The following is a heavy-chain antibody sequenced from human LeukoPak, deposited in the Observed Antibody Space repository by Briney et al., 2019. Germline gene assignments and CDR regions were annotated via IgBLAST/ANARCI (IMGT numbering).Heavy chain of an antibody. V-gene: IGHV3-21*01. J-gene: IGHJ4*02. D-gene: IGHD6-19*01. CDR1: GFTLSSYS. CDR3: ARDLGYSSGWYGDY. Sequence: GGSLRLSCAASGFTLSSYSMNWVRQAPGKGLEWVSSISSSSSCIYYADSVKGRFTISRDNAKNSLYLQMNSLRAEDTAVYYCARDLGYSSGWYGDYWGQGTLVTVSS. CDR2: ISSSSSCI.